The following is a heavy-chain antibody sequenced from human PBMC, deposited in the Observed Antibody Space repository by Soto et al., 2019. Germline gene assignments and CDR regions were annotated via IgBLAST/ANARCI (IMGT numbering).Heavy chain of an antibody. CDR2: IIPIFGTA. CDR3: ARAIVVVNHYYHYGMDV. Sequence: SVKCYCKASGSTFSSYAISWVRQAPGQGLEWMGGIIPIFGTANYAQKFQGRVTITADESTSTAYMDLSSLRSEDTAVYYCARAIVVVNHYYHYGMDVWGQGTTVTVSS. CDR1: GSTFSSYA. J-gene: IGHJ6*02. V-gene: IGHV1-69*13. D-gene: IGHD3-22*01.